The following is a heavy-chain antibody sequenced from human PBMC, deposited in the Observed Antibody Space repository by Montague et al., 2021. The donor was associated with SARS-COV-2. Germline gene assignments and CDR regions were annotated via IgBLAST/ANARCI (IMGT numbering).Heavy chain of an antibody. V-gene: IGHV4-31*03. D-gene: IGHD5-12*01. Sequence: TLSLTCTVSGGSISSGGYYWSWIRQHPGKGLEWIGYIYYSGSTYYNPSLKSRVTISVDTSKNQFSLKLSSVTAADTAVYYCARDRYSCYVLDAFDIWGQGTMVTVSS. CDR1: GGSISSGGYY. CDR2: IYYSGST. CDR3: ARDRYSCYVLDAFDI. J-gene: IGHJ3*02.